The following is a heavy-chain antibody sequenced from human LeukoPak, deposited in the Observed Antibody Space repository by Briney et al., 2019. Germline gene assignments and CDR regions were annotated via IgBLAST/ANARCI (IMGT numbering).Heavy chain of an antibody. CDR3: ATTLTSSELEWELLRAFDI. J-gene: IGHJ3*02. V-gene: IGHV1-18*01. D-gene: IGHD1-26*01. CDR2: ISAYNGNT. CDR1: GYTFTSYG. Sequence: ASVKVSCKASGYTFTSYGISWVRQAPGQGLEWMGWISAYNGNTNYAQKLQGRVTMTTDTSTSTAYMELSSLRSEDTAVYYCATTLTSSELEWELLRAFDIWGQGTMVTVSS.